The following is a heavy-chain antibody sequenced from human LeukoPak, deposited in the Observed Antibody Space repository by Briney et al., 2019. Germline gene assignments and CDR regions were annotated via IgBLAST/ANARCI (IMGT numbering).Heavy chain of an antibody. Sequence: GGSLRLSCAASGFTFSSYAMSWVRQAPGKGLEWVSAISGSGGSTYYADSVKGRFTISRDNSKNTLYLQMNSLRAEDTAVYYCARDSTKDTRFYYFDYWGQGTLVTVSS. CDR1: GFTFSSYA. CDR2: ISGSGGST. J-gene: IGHJ4*02. D-gene: IGHD3-3*01. CDR3: ARDSTKDTRFYYFDY. V-gene: IGHV3-23*01.